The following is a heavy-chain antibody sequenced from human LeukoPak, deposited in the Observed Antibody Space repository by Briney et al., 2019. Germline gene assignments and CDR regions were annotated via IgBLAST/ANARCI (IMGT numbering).Heavy chain of an antibody. Sequence: GGSLRLSCAASGFTFSSYEMNWVRQAPGKGLEWVSYISSSGSTIYYADSVKGRFTISRDNAKNSLYLQMNSLRAEDTAVYYCARVRCSGGSCYYYYYGMDVWGRGTTVTVSS. J-gene: IGHJ6*02. CDR1: GFTFSSYE. CDR2: ISSSGSTI. D-gene: IGHD2-15*01. V-gene: IGHV3-48*03. CDR3: ARVRCSGGSCYYYYYGMDV.